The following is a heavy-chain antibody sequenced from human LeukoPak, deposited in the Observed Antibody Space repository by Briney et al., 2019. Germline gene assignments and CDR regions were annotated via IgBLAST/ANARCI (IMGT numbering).Heavy chain of an antibody. J-gene: IGHJ6*03. D-gene: IGHD3-9*01. CDR3: ARGGDIHLGGIYYYYYYMDV. CDR1: GYSFTSYW. Sequence: LGESLKISCKGSGYSFTSYWIGWVRQMPGKGLEWMGIIYPGDSDTRYSPSFQGQVTISADRSISTAYLQWSSLKASDTAIYYCARGGDIHLGGIYYYYYYMDVWGKGTTVTVSS. V-gene: IGHV5-51*01. CDR2: IYPGDSDT.